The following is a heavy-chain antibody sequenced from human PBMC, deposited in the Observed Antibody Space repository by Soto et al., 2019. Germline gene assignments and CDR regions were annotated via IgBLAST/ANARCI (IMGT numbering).Heavy chain of an antibody. V-gene: IGHV1-69*12. D-gene: IGHD2-2*01. J-gene: IGHJ6*02. Sequence: QVQLVQSGAEVKKPGSSVKVSCKASGGTFSSYAISWVRQAPGQGLEWMGGIIPIFGIANYAQKFQGRVTITADESTRTAYMELSSLRSEDKAVYYCARADCISTSCYVYYYYGMDVWGQGTTVTVSS. CDR3: ARADCISTSCYVYYYYGMDV. CDR2: IIPIFGIA. CDR1: GGTFSSYA.